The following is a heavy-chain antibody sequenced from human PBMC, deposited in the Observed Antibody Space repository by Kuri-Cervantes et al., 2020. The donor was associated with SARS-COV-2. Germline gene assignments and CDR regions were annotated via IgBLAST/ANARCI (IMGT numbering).Heavy chain of an antibody. V-gene: IGHV3-74*01. J-gene: IGHJ6*02. CDR3: ARDKNDILTGYYRGGVYYYGMDV. D-gene: IGHD3-9*01. Sequence: GGSLRLSCAASGFTFSSYWMHWVRQAPGKGLVWVSRINSDGSSTSYADSVKGRFTISRDNAKNTLYLQMNSLRAEDTAVYYCARDKNDILTGYYRGGVYYYGMDVWGQGTTVTVSS. CDR2: INSDGSST. CDR1: GFTFSSYW.